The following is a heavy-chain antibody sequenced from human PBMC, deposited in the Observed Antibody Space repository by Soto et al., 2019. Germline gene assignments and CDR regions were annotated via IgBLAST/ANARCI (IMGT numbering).Heavy chain of an antibody. Sequence: QVQLQQWGAGLLKPSETLSLTCAVYGGSFSGYYWSWIRQPPGKGLEWIGEINHSGSTNYNPSLKSRVTISVDTSKKQFSLKLSSLTAAATAGYYCARGVFGALVDPWGKGTLFTVSS. J-gene: IGHJ5*02. D-gene: IGHD3-3*01. CDR1: GGSFSGYY. V-gene: IGHV4-34*01. CDR3: ARGVFGALVDP. CDR2: INHSGST.